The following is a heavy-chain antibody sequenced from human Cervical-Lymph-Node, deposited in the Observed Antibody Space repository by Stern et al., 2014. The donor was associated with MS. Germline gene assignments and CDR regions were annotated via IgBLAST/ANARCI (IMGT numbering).Heavy chain of an antibody. D-gene: IGHD1-26*01. CDR2: INPNIGIP. V-gene: IGHV7-4-1*02. Sequence: QVQLVQSGSELKKPGASVKVSCKASGYTFTHYGINWVRQAPGQGLEWMGWINPNIGIPTYAQAFTGRFVFSFDASVSTAYLHISNLKADDTAIYYCARLRVGSITRDYWGPGTLVTVSS. CDR3: ARLRVGSITRDY. J-gene: IGHJ4*02. CDR1: GYTFTHYG.